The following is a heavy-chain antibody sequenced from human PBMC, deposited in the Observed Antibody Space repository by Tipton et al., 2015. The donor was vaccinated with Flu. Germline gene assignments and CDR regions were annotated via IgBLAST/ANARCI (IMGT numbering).Heavy chain of an antibody. J-gene: IGHJ4*02. Sequence: TLSLTCTVSGGSIGSFYWNWIRQPPGKGLEWIGYMYNNKYTKYNPSLKSRVTISVDTSKEQFSLQLRSVTAADTAVYYCARDPSLGMPDYFDYWGQGTLVTASS. D-gene: IGHD2-2*01. V-gene: IGHV4-59*12. CDR3: ARDPSLGMPDYFDY. CDR2: MYNNKYT. CDR1: GGSIGSFY.